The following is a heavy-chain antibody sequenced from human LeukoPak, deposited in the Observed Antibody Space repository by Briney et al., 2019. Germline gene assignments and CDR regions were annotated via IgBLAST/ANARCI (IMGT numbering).Heavy chain of an antibody. J-gene: IGHJ4*02. CDR1: GGAFSSYA. D-gene: IGHD2-15*01. Sequence: SVKVSCKASGGAFSSYAISWLRQAPGQGLEWMGRIIPILGIANYAQKFQGRVTITADKSTSTAYMELSSLRSEDTAVYYCARGYCSGGSCYSDYWGQGTVVTVSS. V-gene: IGHV1-69*04. CDR3: ARGYCSGGSCYSDY. CDR2: IIPILGIA.